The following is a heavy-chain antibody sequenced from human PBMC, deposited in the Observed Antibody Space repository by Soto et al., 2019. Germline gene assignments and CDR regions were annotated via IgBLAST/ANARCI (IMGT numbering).Heavy chain of an antibody. V-gene: IGHV3-30-3*01. Sequence: QVQLVESGGGVVQPGRSLRLSCAASGFTFSSYAMHWVRQAPGKGLEWVAVISYDGSNKYYADSVKGRFTISRDNSKNTRYLQMNSLRAEDTAVYYCARECITMVRGVPAAWFDPWGQGTLVTVSS. CDR2: ISYDGSNK. J-gene: IGHJ5*02. D-gene: IGHD3-10*01. CDR3: ARECITMVRGVPAAWFDP. CDR1: GFTFSSYA.